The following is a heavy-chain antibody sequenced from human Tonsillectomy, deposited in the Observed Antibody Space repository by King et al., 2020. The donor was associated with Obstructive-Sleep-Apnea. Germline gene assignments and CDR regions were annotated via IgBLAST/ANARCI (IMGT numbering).Heavy chain of an antibody. Sequence: VQLVESGGGVVQPGRSLRLSCAASGSIFSNYAMHWVRQAPGKGLEWVSVVSYDGENKFYADSVKGRFTLSRDNSKNTLYLQMNSLRGDDTAVYYCVRVKTLVGRPLRDAFDIWGQGTMVTVSS. CDR3: VRVKTLVGRPLRDAFDI. D-gene: IGHD6-6*01. CDR2: VSYDGENK. V-gene: IGHV3-30*04. J-gene: IGHJ3*02. CDR1: GSIFSNYA.